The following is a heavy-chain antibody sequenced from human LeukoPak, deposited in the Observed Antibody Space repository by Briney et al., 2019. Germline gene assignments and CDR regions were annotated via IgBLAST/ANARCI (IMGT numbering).Heavy chain of an antibody. CDR2: IYYSGST. V-gene: IGHV4-59*01. Sequence: SETLSLTCTVSGGSISSYYWSWIRQPPGKGLEWIGYIYYSGSTNYNPSLKSRVTISVDTSKNQFSLKLSSVTAADTAVYYCARDLRYYDFWSGYSQREAIYDAFDIWGQGTMVTVSS. CDR3: ARDLRYYDFWSGYSQREAIYDAFDI. CDR1: GGSISSYY. D-gene: IGHD3-3*01. J-gene: IGHJ3*02.